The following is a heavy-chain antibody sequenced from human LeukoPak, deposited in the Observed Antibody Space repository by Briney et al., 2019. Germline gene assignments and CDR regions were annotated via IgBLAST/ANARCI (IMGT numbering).Heavy chain of an antibody. V-gene: IGHV3-48*01. D-gene: IGHD1-7*01. CDR2: ISSSSSTI. CDR3: ARENFADLFDF. Sequence: GGSLRLSGAASGFTFSNYNMNWVRQAPGKGLECIAYISSSSSTIYYADSVKGRFTISRDNAKNSLFLHMNSLRAEDTALYYCARENFADLFDFWGQGALVTVSS. J-gene: IGHJ4*02. CDR1: GFTFSNYN.